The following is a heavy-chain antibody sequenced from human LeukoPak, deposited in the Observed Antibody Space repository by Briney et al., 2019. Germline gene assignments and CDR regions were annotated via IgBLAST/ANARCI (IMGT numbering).Heavy chain of an antibody. CDR1: GGSISSSTYY. CDR3: AREYGDYAFDI. CDR2: IYYSGST. V-gene: IGHV4-39*02. J-gene: IGHJ3*02. Sequence: SETLSLTCTVSGGSISSSTYYWGWIRQPPGKGLEWIGNIYYSGSTYYNPSLKSRVTVSVDTSKNQFSLKLSSVTAADTAVYYCAREYGDYAFDIWSQGTLVTVSS. D-gene: IGHD4-17*01.